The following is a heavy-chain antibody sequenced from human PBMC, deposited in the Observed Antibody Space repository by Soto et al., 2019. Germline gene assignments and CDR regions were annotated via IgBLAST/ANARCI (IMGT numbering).Heavy chain of an antibody. CDR3: ARDLLGATGEPYCFDY. J-gene: IGHJ4*02. Sequence: QVQLVQSGAEVKKPGASVKVSCKASGYTFTSYYMHWVRQAPGQGLEWMGIINPSGGSTSYAQKFQGRVTMTRDTSTSTVYMELSSLRSEDTAVYYCARDLLGATGEPYCFDYWGQGTLVTVSS. CDR1: GYTFTSYY. V-gene: IGHV1-46*01. D-gene: IGHD1-26*01. CDR2: INPSGGST.